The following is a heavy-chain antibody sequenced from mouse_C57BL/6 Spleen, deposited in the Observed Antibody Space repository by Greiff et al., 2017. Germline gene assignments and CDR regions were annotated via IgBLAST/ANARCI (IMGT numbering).Heavy chain of an antibody. D-gene: IGHD1-1*01. V-gene: IGHV1-81*01. CDR2: IYPRSGNT. CDR1: GYTFTSYG. CDR3: ARRDGSSLRYFDY. J-gene: IGHJ2*01. Sequence: VQLQQSGAELARPGASVKLSCKASGYTFTSYGISWVKQRTGQGLEWIGEIYPRSGNTYYNEKFKGKATLTADKSSSTAYMELRSLTSEDSAVYFCARRDGSSLRYFDYWGQGTTLTVSS.